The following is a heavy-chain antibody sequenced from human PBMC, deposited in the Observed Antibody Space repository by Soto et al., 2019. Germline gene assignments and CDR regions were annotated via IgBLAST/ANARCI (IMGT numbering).Heavy chain of an antibody. CDR3: AKGGHQSYFDY. D-gene: IGHD2-2*01. CDR1: GLTFRNYA. J-gene: IGHJ4*02. V-gene: IGHV3-23*01. Sequence: EVQLLESGGGLVQPGGSLRLSCAASGLTFRNYAMTWVRQAPGKGPEWVSTVSGNGGETFYADSVKGRFSISRDNSKNTFQLIMKSLIDEDTAVYCCAKGGHQSYFDYWSQGTPVAVSS. CDR2: VSGNGGET.